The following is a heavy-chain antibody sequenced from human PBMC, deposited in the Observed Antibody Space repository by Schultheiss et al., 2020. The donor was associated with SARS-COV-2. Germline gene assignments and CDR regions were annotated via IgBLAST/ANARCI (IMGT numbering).Heavy chain of an antibody. D-gene: IGHD2-2*01. CDR3: AKDYCSSTSCSTHWDYYYMDV. J-gene: IGHJ6*03. Sequence: GGSLRLSCAASGFTFSSYEMNWVRQAPGKGLEWVSYISSSGSTIYYADSVKGRFTISRDNAKNSLYLQMNSLRAEDTAVYYCAKDYCSSTSCSTHWDYYYMDVWGKGTTVTVSS. CDR2: ISSSGSTI. V-gene: IGHV3-48*03. CDR1: GFTFSSYE.